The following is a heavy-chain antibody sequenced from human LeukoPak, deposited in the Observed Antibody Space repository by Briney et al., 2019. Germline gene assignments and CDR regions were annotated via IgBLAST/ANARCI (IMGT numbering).Heavy chain of an antibody. CDR3: AREIVAGLGVSFDI. D-gene: IGHD6-19*01. CDR1: GGSISSGSYY. V-gene: IGHV4-61*02. J-gene: IGHJ3*02. CDR2: IYPLETT. Sequence: SQTLSLTCTVSGGSISSGSYYWSWIRQPAGKEPEWIGRIYPLETTNYNPSLKSRVAISVDTSKNQFSLKLSSVTAADTAVYYCAREIVAGLGVSFDIWGQGTMVTVSS.